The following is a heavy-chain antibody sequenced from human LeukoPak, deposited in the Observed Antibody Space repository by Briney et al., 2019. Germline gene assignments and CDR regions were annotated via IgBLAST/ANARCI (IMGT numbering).Heavy chain of an antibody. CDR2: ISGNGGST. CDR3: AKAYYYDSSGYYSY. J-gene: IGHJ4*02. V-gene: IGHV3-23*01. D-gene: IGHD3-22*01. CDR1: GFTFSSYA. Sequence: GGSLRLSCAASGFTFSSYAMSWVRQAPGKGLEWVSAISGNGGSTYYADSVKGRFTISRDNSKNTLYLQMNSLRAEDTAVYYCAKAYYYDSSGYYSYWGQGTLVTVSS.